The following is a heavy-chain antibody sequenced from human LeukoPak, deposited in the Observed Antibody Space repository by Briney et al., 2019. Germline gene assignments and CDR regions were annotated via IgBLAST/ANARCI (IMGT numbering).Heavy chain of an antibody. J-gene: IGHJ3*02. CDR3: VRVVAAAGHYAFDI. D-gene: IGHD6-13*01. V-gene: IGHV3-7*01. Sequence: GSLRLSCAAPGFTLSSYWMSWVRQAPGKGLEWVANIKQDGSEKYYVDSVKGRFTIYRDNAKNSLYLQMNSLRAEDAAVYYCVRVVAAAGHYAFDIWGQGTMVTVSS. CDR1: GFTLSSYW. CDR2: IKQDGSEK.